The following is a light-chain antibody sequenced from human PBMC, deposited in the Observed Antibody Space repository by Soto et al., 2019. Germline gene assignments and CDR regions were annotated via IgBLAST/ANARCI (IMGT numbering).Light chain of an antibody. CDR1: SSDVGGYNF. CDR3: CSYAGSYTYWV. J-gene: IGLJ3*02. Sequence: QTVVTQPRSVSGSPGQSVTMSCTGTSSDVGGYNFVSWYQHHPGKAPKVMIYDVSQRPSGVPDRFSGSKSGNTASLTISGLQTEDEANYYCCSYAGSYTYWVFGGGTKLTVL. V-gene: IGLV2-11*01. CDR2: DVS.